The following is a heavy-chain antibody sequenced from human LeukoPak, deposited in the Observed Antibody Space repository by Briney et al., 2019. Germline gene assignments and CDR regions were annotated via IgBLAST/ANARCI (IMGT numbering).Heavy chain of an antibody. CDR2: IFYSGGT. J-gene: IGHJ6*03. D-gene: IGHD6-13*01. V-gene: IGHV4-59*12. CDR1: GGSISTYY. CDR3: ARETYSRSHYYYYMDV. Sequence: SETLSLTCTVSGGSISTYYWTWVRQPPGKWLEWIRYIFYSGGTNYNPSLKSRVTISVDTSKNQFSLQLTSVTAADTAVYYCARETYSRSHYYYYMDVWGKGTTVAVSS.